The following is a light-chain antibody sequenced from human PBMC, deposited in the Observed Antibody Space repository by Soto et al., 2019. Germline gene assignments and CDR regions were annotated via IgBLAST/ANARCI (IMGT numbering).Light chain of an antibody. CDR3: QQYGPSPQQYGTSPRLT. Sequence: EIVLTQSPGTLSLSPWERATLSCRASQSVSSRYLAWYQQKPGQAPRLLISGAFTRATGIPDRFSGSGSGTDFTLTISRLEPEDFAIYYCQQYGPSPQQYGTSPRLTFGGGTKVEIK. CDR2: GAF. CDR1: QSVSSRY. V-gene: IGKV3-20*01. J-gene: IGKJ4*01.